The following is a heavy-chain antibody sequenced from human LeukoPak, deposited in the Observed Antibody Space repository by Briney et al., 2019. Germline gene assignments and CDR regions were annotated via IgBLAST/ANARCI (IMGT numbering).Heavy chain of an antibody. CDR1: GGSISSYY. Sequence: PSETLSLTCTVSGGSISSYYWSWIRQPPGGGLEWIGYIYYSGSTNYNPSLKRRVTITLDTSKSQFSLKLRSVTAADTAVYYCARSGLDSRYYFGMDVWGQGTTVTVSS. J-gene: IGHJ6*02. CDR2: IYYSGST. D-gene: IGHD5-12*01. CDR3: ARSGLDSRYYFGMDV. V-gene: IGHV4-59*01.